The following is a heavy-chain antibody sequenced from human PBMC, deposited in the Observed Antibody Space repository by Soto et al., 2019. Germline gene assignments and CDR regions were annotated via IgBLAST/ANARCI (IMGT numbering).Heavy chain of an antibody. CDR2: ISSSSSTI. Sequence: EVQLVESGGGLVQPGGSLRLSCAASGFTFSSYSMNWVRQAPGKGLEWVSYISSSSSTIYYADSVKGRFTISRDNANNSLYLQINSLRAEDTAVYYCARGFYPPAATEAKNYCYCYYMDVWVKGTTFTVSS. CDR1: GFTFSSYS. V-gene: IGHV3-48*01. D-gene: IGHD2-2*01. J-gene: IGHJ6*03. CDR3: ARGFYPPAATEAKNYCYCYYMDV.